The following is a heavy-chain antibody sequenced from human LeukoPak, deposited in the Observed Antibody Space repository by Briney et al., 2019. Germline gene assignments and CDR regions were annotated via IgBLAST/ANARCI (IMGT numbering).Heavy chain of an antibody. CDR1: GFTFGSYS. CDR2: ISSSSSYI. J-gene: IGHJ3*02. CDR3: ARDAGLLDAFDI. V-gene: IGHV3-21*01. Sequence: GGSLRLSCAASGFTFGSYSMNWVRQAPGKGLEWVSSISSSSSYIYYADSVKGRFTISRDNAKNSLYLQMNSLRAEDTAVYYCARDAGLLDAFDIWGQGTMVTVSS.